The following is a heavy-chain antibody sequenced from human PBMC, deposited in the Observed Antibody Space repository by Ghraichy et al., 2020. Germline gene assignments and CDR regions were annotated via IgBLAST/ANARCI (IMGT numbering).Heavy chain of an antibody. J-gene: IGHJ3*02. CDR2: INPTDGST. CDR3: ARGIMIRIGGVIVGSDGFDI. D-gene: IGHD3-16*02. Sequence: ASVKVSCKASLYTLTSDYMHWVRLAPGQGLEWMEKINPTDGSTTYAQKFQGRVSVTRDTSTGTVFMSLRSLRSEDTAVYYCARGIMIRIGGVIVGSDGFDIWGQGTMVTVSS. CDR1: LYTLTSDY. V-gene: IGHV1-46*01.